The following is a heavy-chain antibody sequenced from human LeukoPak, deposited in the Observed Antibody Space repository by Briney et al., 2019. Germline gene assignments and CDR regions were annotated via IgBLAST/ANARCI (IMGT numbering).Heavy chain of an antibody. J-gene: IGHJ4*02. V-gene: IGHV3-30*02. Sequence: GGSLRLSCAASGFTFSSYGMHWVRQAPGKGLEWVAFIRYDGSNKYYADSVKGRFTISRDNSKNTLYLQMNSLRAEDTAVYYCAKFPLDSSSWYLEYFDYWGQGALVTVAS. CDR2: IRYDGSNK. CDR1: GFTFSSYG. CDR3: AKFPLDSSSWYLEYFDY. D-gene: IGHD6-13*01.